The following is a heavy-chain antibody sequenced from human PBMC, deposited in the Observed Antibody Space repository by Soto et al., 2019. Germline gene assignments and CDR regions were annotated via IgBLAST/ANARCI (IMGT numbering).Heavy chain of an antibody. CDR2: ISGSGGST. D-gene: IGHD5-18*01. CDR3: AKGRGYSYGRLLLDY. Sequence: GGSLRLSCAASGFTFSSYAMSWVRQAPGKGLEWVSAISGSGGSTYYADSVKGRFTISRDNSKNTLYLQMNSLRAEDTAVYYCAKGRGYSYGRLLLDYWGQGTLVTVPQ. V-gene: IGHV3-23*01. CDR1: GFTFSSYA. J-gene: IGHJ4*02.